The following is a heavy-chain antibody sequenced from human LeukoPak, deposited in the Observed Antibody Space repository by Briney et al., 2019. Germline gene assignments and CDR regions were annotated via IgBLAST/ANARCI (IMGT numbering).Heavy chain of an antibody. CDR2: IYSGGST. D-gene: IGHD6-13*01. V-gene: IGHV3-53*01. CDR1: GFTVSSNY. Sequence: PGGSLRLSCAASGFTVSSNYMSWVRQAPGKGLEWVSVIYSGGSTYYADSVKGRFTISRDNSKNTLYLQMNSLRAEDTAVYHCARGRAAPLGYYYYGMDVWGQGTTVTVSS. J-gene: IGHJ6*02. CDR3: ARGRAAPLGYYYYGMDV.